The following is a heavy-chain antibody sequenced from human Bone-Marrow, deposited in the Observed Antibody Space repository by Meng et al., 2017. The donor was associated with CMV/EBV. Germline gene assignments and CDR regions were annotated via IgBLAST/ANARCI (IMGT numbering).Heavy chain of an antibody. Sequence: SVKVSCKASGGTFSSYAISWVRQAPGQGLEWMGGIIPNLGIADYAQKFQGRVTISTDKSTSTAYMEMSSLRSEDTAVYYCASEEPLLRSLDYWGQGTLVTVSS. CDR3: ASEEPLLRSLDY. D-gene: IGHD2-2*01. CDR2: IIPNLGIA. J-gene: IGHJ4*02. CDR1: GGTFSSYA. V-gene: IGHV1-69*10.